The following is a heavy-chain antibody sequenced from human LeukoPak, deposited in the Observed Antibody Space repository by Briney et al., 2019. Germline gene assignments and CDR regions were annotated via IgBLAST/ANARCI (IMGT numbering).Heavy chain of an antibody. Sequence: GRSLRLSCAASGFTFSSYAMHWVRQAPGKGLEWVAVISYDGSNKYYADSVKGRFTIFRDNSKNTLYLQMNSLRAEDTAVYYCARSKITMVRGVTANWFDPWGHGTLVTVSS. V-gene: IGHV3-30*04. CDR2: ISYDGSNK. J-gene: IGHJ5*02. D-gene: IGHD3-10*01. CDR3: ARSKITMVRGVTANWFDP. CDR1: GFTFSSYA.